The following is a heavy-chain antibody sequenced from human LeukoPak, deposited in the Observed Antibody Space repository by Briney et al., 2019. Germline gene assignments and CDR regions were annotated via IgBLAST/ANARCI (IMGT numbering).Heavy chain of an antibody. CDR2: IRGNAYGGTT. CDR3: SMLSAYYFES. J-gene: IGHJ4*02. Sequence: PGGSLRLSCTASGFTFGDYAMSWFRQAPGKGLEWVCFIRGNAYGGTTAYAASVKGRFTISRDDSRSIAYLQMNSLKFEDTAVYYCSMLSAYYFESWGQGTLVTVSS. V-gene: IGHV3-49*03. CDR1: GFTFGDYA.